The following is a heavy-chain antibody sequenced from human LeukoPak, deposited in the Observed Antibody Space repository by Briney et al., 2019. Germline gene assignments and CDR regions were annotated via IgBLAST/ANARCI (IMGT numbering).Heavy chain of an antibody. D-gene: IGHD6-6*01. Sequence: GGSLRLSCAASGITFSSYAMSWVRQVPGKGLEWVASISGSGGTTYYTDSVKGRFTISRDKTKNILYLQMNSLSAEDTAVYYCAKGKQLVLGACDYWGQGTLVTVSS. V-gene: IGHV3-23*01. CDR1: GITFSSYA. J-gene: IGHJ4*02. CDR3: AKGKQLVLGACDY. CDR2: ISGSGGTT.